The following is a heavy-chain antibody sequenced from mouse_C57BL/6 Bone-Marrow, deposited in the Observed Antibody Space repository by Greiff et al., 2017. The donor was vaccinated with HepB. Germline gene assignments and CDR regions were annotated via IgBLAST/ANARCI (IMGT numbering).Heavy chain of an antibody. CDR1: GFTFSDYG. Sequence: EVQGVESGGGLVKPGGSLKLSCAASGFTFSDYGMHWVRQAPEKGLEWVAYISSGSSTIYYADTVKGRFTFARDNAKNTLFLQMTSLRSEDTAMYYCAIDGSSLPWYFDGGGTGTTVTVAS. D-gene: IGHD1-1*01. CDR2: ISSGSSTI. J-gene: IGHJ1*03. CDR3: AIDGSSLPWYFDG. V-gene: IGHV5-17*01.